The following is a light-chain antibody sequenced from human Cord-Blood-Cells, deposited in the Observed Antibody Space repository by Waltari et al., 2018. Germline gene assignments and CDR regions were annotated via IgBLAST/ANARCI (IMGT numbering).Light chain of an antibody. V-gene: IGKV3-15*01. CDR3: QQYNNWPPYS. Sequence: EIVITQYPATLSTSPGDRATLSCRASQNVSSNLAWYQEKPGQSPRFLIYGASTRDTGIPARFSGSGSGTEFTLTISSLQSEDFAVYYCQQYNNWPPYSFGQGTKLEIK. J-gene: IGKJ2*01. CDR1: QNVSSN. CDR2: GAS.